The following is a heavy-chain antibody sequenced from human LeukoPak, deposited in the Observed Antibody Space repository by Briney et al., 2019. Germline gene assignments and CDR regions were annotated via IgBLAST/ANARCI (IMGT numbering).Heavy chain of an antibody. D-gene: IGHD2-2*01. J-gene: IGHJ4*02. CDR3: AKDRCSRTNCYLFDF. CDR1: GFTFATYA. CDR2: FSGSGGNT. Sequence: GGSLRLSCATSGFTFATYAMNWVRQAPGKGLEWVSGFSGSGGNTSYADSVKGRSTISRDSSKNTLYLQMDSLRADDTAVYYCAKDRCSRTNCYLFDFWGQGTLVTVSS. V-gene: IGHV3-23*01.